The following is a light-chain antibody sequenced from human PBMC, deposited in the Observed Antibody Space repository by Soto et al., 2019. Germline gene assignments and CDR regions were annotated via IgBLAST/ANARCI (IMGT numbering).Light chain of an antibody. Sequence: EIVLTQSPGTLSLSPGERATLSCRASQSVSSSYLAWYQQKPGQAPRPLIYGASSRATGIPVRFSGSGSGTDFTLTISRLEPEDFAVSYCQQYGSSPPTFGQGTKLEIK. CDR3: QQYGSSPPT. CDR1: QSVSSSY. CDR2: GAS. V-gene: IGKV3-20*01. J-gene: IGKJ2*01.